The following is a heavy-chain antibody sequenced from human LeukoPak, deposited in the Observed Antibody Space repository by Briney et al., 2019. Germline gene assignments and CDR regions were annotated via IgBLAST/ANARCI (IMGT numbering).Heavy chain of an antibody. V-gene: IGHV1-46*01. D-gene: IGHD3-22*01. CDR1: GYTLTRYY. Sequence: ASVKVSCKASGYTLTRYYMHWVRQAPGHGLEWMGIINPSGGSTSYAQKFQGRVTMTRDTSTSTVYMELSSLRSEDTAVYYCAREHIRYYYDSSGYYYYGMDVWGQGTTVTVSS. CDR3: AREHIRYYYDSSGYYYYGMDV. J-gene: IGHJ6*02. CDR2: INPSGGST.